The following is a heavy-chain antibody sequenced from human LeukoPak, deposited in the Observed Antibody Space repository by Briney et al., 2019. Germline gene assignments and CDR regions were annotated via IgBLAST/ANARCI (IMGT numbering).Heavy chain of an antibody. CDR3: ARSITMNPHCFDY. CDR2: MNPNSGNT. Sequence: VASVKVSCKASGYTFTSYDINWVRQATGQGLEWMGWMNPNSGNTGYAQKFQGRVTITADESTSTAYMELSSLRSEDTAVYYCARSITMNPHCFDYWGQGTLVTVSS. CDR1: GYTFTSYD. V-gene: IGHV1-8*01. J-gene: IGHJ4*02. D-gene: IGHD3-22*01.